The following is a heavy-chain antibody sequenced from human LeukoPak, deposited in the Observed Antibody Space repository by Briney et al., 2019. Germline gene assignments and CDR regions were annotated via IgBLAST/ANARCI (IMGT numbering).Heavy chain of an antibody. CDR2: INKDGSDK. CDR1: GFTFSSYW. J-gene: IGHJ4*02. Sequence: GGSLRISCATSGFTFSSYWMAWVREAPGKGLEWVASINKDGSDKYYVDSVNGRLTISRDNAKNSVSLQMGSLRAEDTAVYCCARGSLDYWGQGALVTVSS. CDR3: ARGSLDY. V-gene: IGHV3-7*01.